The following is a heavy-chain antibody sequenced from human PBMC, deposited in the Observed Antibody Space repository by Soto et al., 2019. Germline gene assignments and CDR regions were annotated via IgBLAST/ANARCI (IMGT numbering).Heavy chain of an antibody. V-gene: IGHV1-2*04. Sequence: QVQLVQSGAEVKKPGASVKVSCKASGYTFTGYYMHWVRQAPGQGLGWMGWINPNSGGTNYAQKFQGWVTMTRDTSISTAYMELSRLRSDDTAVYYCAREYYYGSGSGYFDYWGQGTLVTVSS. J-gene: IGHJ4*02. D-gene: IGHD3-10*01. CDR2: INPNSGGT. CDR3: AREYYYGSGSGYFDY. CDR1: GYTFTGYY.